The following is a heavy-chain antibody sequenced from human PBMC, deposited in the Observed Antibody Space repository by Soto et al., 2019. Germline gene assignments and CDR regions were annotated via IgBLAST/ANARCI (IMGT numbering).Heavy chain of an antibody. CDR2: INHSGST. D-gene: IGHD6-19*01. V-gene: IGHV4-34*01. CDR1: GGSFSGYY. CDR3: ARFRESTVAVAGGNGYYYYYMDV. J-gene: IGHJ6*03. Sequence: SETLSLTCAVYGGSFSGYYWSWIRQPPGKGLEWIGEINHSGSTNYNPSLKSRVTISVDTSKNQFSLKLSAVTAADTAVYYCARFRESTVAVAGGNGYYYYYMDVWGKGTTVTVSS.